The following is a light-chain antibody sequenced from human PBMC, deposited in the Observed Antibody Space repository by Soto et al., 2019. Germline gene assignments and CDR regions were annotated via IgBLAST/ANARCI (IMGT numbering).Light chain of an antibody. V-gene: IGKV1-13*02. CDR3: QQFDTYPRT. J-gene: IGKJ5*01. CDR1: QDIASA. Sequence: AIQLTQSPSSLSASVGDRVTITCRASQDIASALAWYQQKPGKPPKLLISDSSSLESGVPSRFGGSGSGTDFTLTISSLQPEDFATYYCQQFDTYPRTFGQGTRLDFK. CDR2: DSS.